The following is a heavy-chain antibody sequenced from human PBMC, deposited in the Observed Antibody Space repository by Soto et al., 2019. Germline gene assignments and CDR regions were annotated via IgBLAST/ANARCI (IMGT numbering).Heavy chain of an antibody. V-gene: IGHV3-74*01. J-gene: IGHJ4*02. D-gene: IGHD1-1*01. CDR1: GFAVGSYW. CDR2: ISQDGAIA. CDR3: LRDQRHWNEFAAQ. Sequence: VQLVESGGGLVQPGGSLRLSCAASGFAVGSYWMHWVRQAPGKGLVWVSRISQDGAIATQADSVKGRFTISRDNAKNTLLLQMNSLRADDTAVYYCLRDQRHWNEFAAQWGQGTLVTVSS.